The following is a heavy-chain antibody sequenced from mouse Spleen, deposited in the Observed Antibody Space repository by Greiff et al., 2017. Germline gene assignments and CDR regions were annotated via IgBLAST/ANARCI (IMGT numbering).Heavy chain of an antibody. CDR1: GFNIKDDY. CDR2: IDPENGDT. V-gene: IGHV14-4*01. D-gene: IGHD1-1*01. J-gene: IGHJ3*01. Sequence: VKLVESGAELVRPGASVKLSCTASGFNIKDDYMHWVKQRPEQGLEWIGWIDPENGDTEYASKFQGKATITADTSSNTAYLQLSSLTSEDTAVYYCTLYGSSYVFAYWGQGTLVTVSA. CDR3: TLYGSSYVFAY.